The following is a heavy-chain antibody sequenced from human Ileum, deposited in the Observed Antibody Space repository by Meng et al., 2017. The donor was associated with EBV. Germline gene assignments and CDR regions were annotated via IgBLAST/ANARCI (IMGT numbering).Heavy chain of an antibody. D-gene: IGHD6-19*01. CDR1: GYTFTSHD. CDR3: ATGVADFEY. V-gene: IGHV1-8*01. Sequence: QLQMVQSGAEVKKPGAPVKDAWKASGYTFTSHDINWVRQGTGQGLEWMGWMNPNRGTTGYAQKFQGRVTMTRNISKSTAYMDLSSLRSEDTAVYYCATGVADFEYWGQGTLVTVSS. J-gene: IGHJ4*02. CDR2: MNPNRGTT.